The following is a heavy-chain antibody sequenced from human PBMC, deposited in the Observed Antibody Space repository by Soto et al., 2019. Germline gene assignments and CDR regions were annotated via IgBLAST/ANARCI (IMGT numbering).Heavy chain of an antibody. CDR1: GFTFNSYA. CDR2: IWYDGSNT. D-gene: IGHD3-22*01. CDR3: ARDSDYDSSGYVDY. V-gene: IGHV3-33*01. J-gene: IGHJ4*02. Sequence: GGSLRLSCAASGFTFNSYAMHWVRQAPGKGLEWVGVIWYDGSNTFYAESVKGRFTISRDNSRNTVYLQMNSLRAEDTAVYYCARDSDYDSSGYVDYWGQGTLVTVSS.